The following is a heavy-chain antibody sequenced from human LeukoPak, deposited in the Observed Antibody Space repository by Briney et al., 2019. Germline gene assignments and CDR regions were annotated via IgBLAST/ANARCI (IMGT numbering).Heavy chain of an antibody. J-gene: IGHJ5*02. CDR2: ISGSGGST. CDR1: GFTFSSYA. D-gene: IGHD3-10*01. CDR3: AKEGYELLWFGELRPWFDP. V-gene: IGHV3-23*01. Sequence: GGSLRLSCAASGFTFSSYAMSWVRQAPGKGLEWVSAISGSGGSTYYADSAKGRFTISRDNSKNTLYLQMNSLRAEDTAVYYCAKEGYELLWFGELRPWFDPWGQGTLVTVSS.